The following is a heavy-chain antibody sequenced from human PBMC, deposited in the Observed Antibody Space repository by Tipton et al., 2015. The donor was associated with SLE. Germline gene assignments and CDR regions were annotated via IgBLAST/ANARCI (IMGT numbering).Heavy chain of an antibody. V-gene: IGHV4-39*07. J-gene: IGHJ3*02. CDR3: ARWNSGTTGAFDI. Sequence: TLSLTCTVSGGSISSSSYYWGWIRQPPGKGLEWIGSIYYSGSTYYNPSLKSRVTISVDTSKNQFSLKLSSVTAADTAVYYCARWNSGTTGAFDIWGQGTMVAVSS. D-gene: IGHD1-7*01. CDR1: GGSISSSSYY. CDR2: IYYSGST.